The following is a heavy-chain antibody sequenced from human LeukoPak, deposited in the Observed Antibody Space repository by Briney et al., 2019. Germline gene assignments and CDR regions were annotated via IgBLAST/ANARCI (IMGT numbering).Heavy chain of an antibody. J-gene: IGHJ4*02. D-gene: IGHD2-2*01. Sequence: GGSLRLSCAASGFTFSSYAMSWVRQAPGKGLEWVSAISGSGGSTYYADSVKGRFTISRDNSKNTLYLQMNSLRAEDTAVYYCARDSAASGGVDYWGQGTLVTVSS. CDR3: ARDSAASGGVDY. V-gene: IGHV3-23*01. CDR2: ISGSGGST. CDR1: GFTFSSYA.